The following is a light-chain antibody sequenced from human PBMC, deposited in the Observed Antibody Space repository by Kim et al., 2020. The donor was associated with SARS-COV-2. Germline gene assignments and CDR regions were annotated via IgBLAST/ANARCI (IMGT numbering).Light chain of an antibody. CDR2: ENN. V-gene: IGLV6-57*03. CDR3: KALDDNKPVI. CDR1: DGPIAGND. Sequence: KTETNHCPRRDGPIAGNDVQWYQQRPDRAPTPVIYENNQRTAGVPDRFSGSIVSSSHSASPTISGLEPEDEADYYCKALDDNKPVIFGGGTQLTV. J-gene: IGLJ2*01.